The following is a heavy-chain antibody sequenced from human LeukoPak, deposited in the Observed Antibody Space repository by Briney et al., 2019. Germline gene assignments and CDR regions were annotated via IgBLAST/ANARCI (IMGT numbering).Heavy chain of an antibody. J-gene: IGHJ3*02. CDR3: ARRVTTYYYDSSGYPVDAFDI. Sequence: SVKVSCKASGYTFTSYGISWVRQAPGQGLEWMGRIIPILGIANYAQKFQGRVTITADKSTSTAYMELSSLRSEDTAVYYCARRVTTYYYDSSGYPVDAFDIWGQGTMVTVSS. CDR1: GYTFTSYG. CDR2: IIPILGIA. V-gene: IGHV1-69*04. D-gene: IGHD3-22*01.